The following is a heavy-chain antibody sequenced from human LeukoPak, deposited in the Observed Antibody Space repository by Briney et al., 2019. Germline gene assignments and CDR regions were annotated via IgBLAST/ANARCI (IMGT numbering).Heavy chain of an antibody. D-gene: IGHD6-13*01. CDR1: GFTVSSHY. CDR3: ARDRGFSSSWRLFVY. CDR2: IYSGAGT. J-gene: IGHJ4*02. Sequence: GGSLRLTCAASGFTVSSHYMSWVRQAPGKGLEWVSVIYSGAGTSYADSVQGRFTISRDNSKNTLYLQMNSLRVEDTAVYYCARDRGFSSSWRLFVYWGQGTLVTVSS. V-gene: IGHV3-66*02.